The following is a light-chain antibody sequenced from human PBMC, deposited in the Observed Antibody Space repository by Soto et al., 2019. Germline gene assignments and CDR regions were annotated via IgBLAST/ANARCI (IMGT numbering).Light chain of an antibody. CDR1: QSVSSN. Sequence: EIMMTQSPATLSVSPGERATLSCRASQSVSSNLAWYQQKPGQAPRLLVYGASTRATGIPARFSGSGSGTEFTLTISSLQSEDFAVYCCQQYYQLPWTFGQGTKVEIK. V-gene: IGKV3-15*01. CDR2: GAS. J-gene: IGKJ1*01. CDR3: QQYYQLPWT.